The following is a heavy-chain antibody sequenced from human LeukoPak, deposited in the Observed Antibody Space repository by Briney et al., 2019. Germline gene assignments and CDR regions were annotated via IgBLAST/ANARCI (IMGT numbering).Heavy chain of an antibody. D-gene: IGHD2-15*01. J-gene: IGHJ4*02. CDR3: ARDPSRSLVVVASPLYFDY. Sequence: GGSLRLSCAASGFXFSSYSINWVRQAPGKGLEWVSSISSSSSYIYYADSVKGRFTISRDNARNSLYLQMNSLRAEDTAVYYCARDPSRSLVVVASPLYFDYWGQGTLVTVSS. CDR1: GFXFSSYS. CDR2: ISSSSSYI. V-gene: IGHV3-21*01.